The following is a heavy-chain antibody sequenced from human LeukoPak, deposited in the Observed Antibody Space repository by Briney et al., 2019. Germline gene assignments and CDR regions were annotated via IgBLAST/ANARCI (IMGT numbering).Heavy chain of an antibody. D-gene: IGHD1-26*01. CDR1: GFTVSSNY. V-gene: IGHV3-66*01. CDR3: ARDRYSGSYHSSDY. Sequence: GGSLSLSCAASGFTVSSNYMSWVRQAPGKGLEWVSVIYSGGSTYYADSVKGRFTISRDNSKNTLYLQMNSLRAEDTAVYYCARDRYSGSYHSSDYWGQGTLVTVSS. J-gene: IGHJ4*02. CDR2: IYSGGST.